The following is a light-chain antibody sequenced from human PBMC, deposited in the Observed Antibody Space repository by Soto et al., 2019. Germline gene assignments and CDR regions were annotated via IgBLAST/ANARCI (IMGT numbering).Light chain of an antibody. Sequence: DIQMTQSPSTLSASVCDRVTITCRASQTITTSLAWYQQKPGKAPKLLIYKASSLESGVPSRFSGSGSGTEFTLTISSLQPDDFATYYCQQYDSYSLRTFGQGTRLEI. CDR3: QQYDSYSLRT. J-gene: IGKJ1*01. V-gene: IGKV1-5*03. CDR1: QTITTS. CDR2: KAS.